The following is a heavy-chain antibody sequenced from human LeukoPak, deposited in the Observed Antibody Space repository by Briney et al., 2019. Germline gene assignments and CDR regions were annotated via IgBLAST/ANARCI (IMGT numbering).Heavy chain of an antibody. CDR1: GFTFSSYS. CDR2: ISSSSSFI. J-gene: IGHJ4*02. D-gene: IGHD6-6*01. V-gene: IGHV3-21*06. Sequence: PGGSLRLSCAASGFTFSSYSMNWVRQAPGKGLEWVSSISSSSSFIYYADSVKGRFTISRDNAKNSLYLQTNSLRAEDTAVYYCASGRGLLVALDYWGQGTLVTVSS. CDR3: ASGRGLLVALDY.